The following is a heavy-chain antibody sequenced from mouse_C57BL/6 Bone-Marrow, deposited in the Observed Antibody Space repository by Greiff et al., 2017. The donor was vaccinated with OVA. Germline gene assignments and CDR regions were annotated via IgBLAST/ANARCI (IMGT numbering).Heavy chain of an antibody. V-gene: IGHV5-17*01. CDR2: ISSGSSTI. Sequence: EVNLVESGGGLVKPGGSLKLSCAASGFTFSDYGMHWVRQAPEKGLEWVAYISSGSSTIYYADTVKGRFTISRDNAKNTLFLQMTSLRSEDTAMYYCARRNDGAPYAMDYWGQGTSVTVSS. CDR3: ARRNDGAPYAMDY. D-gene: IGHD2-14*01. CDR1: GFTFSDYG. J-gene: IGHJ4*01.